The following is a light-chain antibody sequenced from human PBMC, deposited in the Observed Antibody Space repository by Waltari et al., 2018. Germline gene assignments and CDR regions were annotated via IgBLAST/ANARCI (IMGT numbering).Light chain of an antibody. CDR2: WAS. CDR1: QSVLYSSNNKNY. V-gene: IGKV4-1*01. Sequence: DIVMTQSPDSLAVSLGERATINCKSSQSVLYSSNNKNYLAWYQQRPGQPPKLLIYWASTRESGVPDRFRGSGSGTNFPLIIHSLPAENVAVYYCQQYYSDPWTFGQGTKVEIK. J-gene: IGKJ1*01. CDR3: QQYYSDPWT.